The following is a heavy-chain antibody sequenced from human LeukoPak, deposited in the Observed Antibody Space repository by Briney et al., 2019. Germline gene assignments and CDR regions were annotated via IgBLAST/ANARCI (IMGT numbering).Heavy chain of an antibody. CDR1: GYSFISNT. D-gene: IGHD6-25*01. Sequence: ASVKVSCKASGYSFISNTLNWVRQAPGQGLEWMGWINPNSGGTNYAQKFQGRVTMTRDTSISTAYMELSRLRSDDTAVYYCARDTNGYPDYWGQGTLVTVSS. CDR3: ARDTNGYPDY. CDR2: INPNSGGT. V-gene: IGHV1-2*02. J-gene: IGHJ4*02.